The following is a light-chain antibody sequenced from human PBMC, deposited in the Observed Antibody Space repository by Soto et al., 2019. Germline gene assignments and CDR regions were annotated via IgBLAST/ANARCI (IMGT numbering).Light chain of an antibody. V-gene: IGKV1-33*01. Sequence: DIQLTQSPSSLSASVGDRVTITCQASQDIANYLNWYQQKPGKAPKLLIYDASKLETGVPSRFSGSGSGTNFTLSLNSLQPEDFATYYCQQGYSNPWTFGQGTKVEIK. CDR2: DAS. CDR1: QDIANY. CDR3: QQGYSNPWT. J-gene: IGKJ1*01.